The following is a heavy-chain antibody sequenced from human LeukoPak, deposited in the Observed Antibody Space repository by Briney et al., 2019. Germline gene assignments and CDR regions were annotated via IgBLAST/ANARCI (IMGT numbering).Heavy chain of an antibody. V-gene: IGHV4-59*01. J-gene: IGHJ6*03. Sequence: SETLSLTCTVSGGSISTYYWSWIRQPPGKGLEWIGYIYYSGSTNYNPSLKSRVTISVDTSKNQFSLKLSSVTAADTAVYYCARVPSWGATYEDYYYYMDVWGKGTTVTVSS. D-gene: IGHD1-26*01. CDR1: GGSISTYY. CDR2: IYYSGST. CDR3: ARVPSWGATYEDYYYYMDV.